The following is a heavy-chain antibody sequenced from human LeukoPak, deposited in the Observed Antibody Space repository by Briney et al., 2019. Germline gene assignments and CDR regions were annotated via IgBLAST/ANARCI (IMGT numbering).Heavy chain of an antibody. CDR1: GFTVSSNY. CDR3: ARDHRVVGATIDY. V-gene: IGHV3-66*01. Sequence: GGSLRLSCAASGFTVSSNYMSWVRQAPGKGLEWVSVIYSGGSTYYADSVKGRFTISRDNSKNTLYLQMNSLRAEDTAVYYCARDHRVVGATIDYWGQGTLVTVSS. CDR2: IYSGGST. J-gene: IGHJ4*02. D-gene: IGHD1-26*01.